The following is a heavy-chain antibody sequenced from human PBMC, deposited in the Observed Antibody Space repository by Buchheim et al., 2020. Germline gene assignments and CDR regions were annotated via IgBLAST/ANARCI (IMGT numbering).Heavy chain of an antibody. J-gene: IGHJ4*02. Sequence: QVQLVESGGGVVQPGRSLRLSCAASGFTFNNYGLHWVRQAPGKGLEWGAVISSDGNNKYYADSVKGRFTISRANSTTTISLQMNSLIAEDTAVYYCAFLATAIRDYWGQGTL. V-gene: IGHV3-30*03. CDR3: AFLATAIRDY. CDR2: ISSDGNNK. CDR1: GFTFNNYG. D-gene: IGHD2-21*02.